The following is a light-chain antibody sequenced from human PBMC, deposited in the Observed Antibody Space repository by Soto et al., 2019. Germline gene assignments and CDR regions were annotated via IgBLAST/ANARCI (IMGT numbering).Light chain of an antibody. CDR1: QTVSGNY. CDR2: GSS. V-gene: IGKV3-20*01. Sequence: EIVLTQSPGILSLSPGERATLSSRASQTVSGNYLAWYQQKPGQSPRLLIYGSSDRATGIPDRFSGSGSGTDFTLNINSVEPEDFAVYYCQQYGSSPPYTFGQGTTLEI. CDR3: QQYGSSPPYT. J-gene: IGKJ2*01.